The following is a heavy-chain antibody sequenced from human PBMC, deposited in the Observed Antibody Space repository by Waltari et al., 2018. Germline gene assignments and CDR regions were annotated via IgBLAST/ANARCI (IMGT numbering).Heavy chain of an antibody. J-gene: IGHJ4*02. V-gene: IGHV3-23*01. CDR1: GLTFSRFA. Sequence: EVQLLESGGGWVQPGGSLRVSRAASGLTFSRFAMSWVRQAPGKGLEWVSAISGSGGSTYYADSVKGRFTISRDNGKNLLDLHMNSLRADDTAVYYCARDEMHRTTWYHFWGQGTQVTVSS. CDR3: ARDEMHRTTWYHF. D-gene: IGHD6-13*01. CDR2: ISGSGGST.